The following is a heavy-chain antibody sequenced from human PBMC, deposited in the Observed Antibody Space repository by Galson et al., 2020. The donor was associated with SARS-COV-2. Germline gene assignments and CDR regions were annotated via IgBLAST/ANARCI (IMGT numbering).Heavy chain of an antibody. J-gene: IGHJ4*02. D-gene: IGHD2-15*01. CDR2: ISYNGNS. Sequence: SETLSLTCTVSGISISTNNWSWIRQPPGKGLEYIGYISYNGNSNYSPSLKSRVTMSVDTSKNQFSLNLSSVTSADTAVYYCAKDATPTYWGQGTLVNVSS. V-gene: IGHV4-59*01. CDR3: AKDATPTY. CDR1: GISISTNN.